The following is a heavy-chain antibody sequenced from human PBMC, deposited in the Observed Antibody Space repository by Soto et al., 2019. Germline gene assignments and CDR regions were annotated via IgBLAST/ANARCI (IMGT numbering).Heavy chain of an antibody. CDR1: GFTFSSYA. CDR3: ARDWLVVVIGNYGMEV. V-gene: IGHV3-30-3*01. J-gene: IGHJ6*02. D-gene: IGHD3-22*01. CDR2: ISYDGSNK. Sequence: QVQLVESGGGVVQPGRSLRLSCAASGFTFSSYAMHWVRQAPGKGLEWVAVISYDGSNKYYADSVKGRFTLSRDHYKNTLYLQMNRLRAEDTAVYYCARDWLVVVIGNYGMEVLGQGTTVTGSS.